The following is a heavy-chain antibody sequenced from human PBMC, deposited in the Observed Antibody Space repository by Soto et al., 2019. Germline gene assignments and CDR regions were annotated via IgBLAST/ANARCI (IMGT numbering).Heavy chain of an antibody. V-gene: IGHV3-7*03. CDR1: GFTFSSYW. CDR2: IKQDGSEK. Sequence: EVQLVESGGGLVQPGGFLRLSCAASGFTFSSYWMSWVRQAPGKGLEWVANIKQDGSEKYYVDSVKGRFTISRDNAKNSLYLQMNSLRAEDPAVYYCAIGRKDPYYDFWSFFDYWGQGTLVTVSS. J-gene: IGHJ4*02. D-gene: IGHD3-3*01. CDR3: AIGRKDPYYDFWSFFDY.